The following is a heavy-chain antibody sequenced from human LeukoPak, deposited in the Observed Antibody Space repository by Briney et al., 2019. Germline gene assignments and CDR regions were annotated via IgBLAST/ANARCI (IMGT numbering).Heavy chain of an antibody. CDR1: GYTFTSCG. CDR2: ISAYNGNT. J-gene: IGHJ4*02. Sequence: GASVKVSCKASGYTFTSCGISWVRQAPGQGLEWMGWISAYNGNTNYAQKLQGRVTMTTDTSTSTAYMELRSLRSDDTAVYYCARWGSGYDSSPFDYWGQGTLVTVSS. CDR3: ARWGSGYDSSPFDY. V-gene: IGHV1-18*04. D-gene: IGHD5-12*01.